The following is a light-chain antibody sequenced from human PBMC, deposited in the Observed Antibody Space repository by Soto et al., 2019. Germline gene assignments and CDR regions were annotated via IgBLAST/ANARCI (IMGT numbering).Light chain of an antibody. CDR2: EVS. J-gene: IGLJ1*01. V-gene: IGLV2-23*02. CDR3: CSYAGSSGYV. CDR1: SSDVGSYNL. Sequence: QSVLTQPASVSGSPGHSITISCTGTSSDVGSYNLVSWYQQHPGKAPKLMIYEVSKRPSGVFNRFSGSKSGNTASLTISGLQAEDEADYYCCSYAGSSGYVFGIGTKVTVL.